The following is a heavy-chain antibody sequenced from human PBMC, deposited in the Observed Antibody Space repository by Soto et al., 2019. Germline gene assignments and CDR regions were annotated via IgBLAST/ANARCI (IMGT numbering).Heavy chain of an antibody. Sequence: SSVKVSCKASGYTFTSYGISWVRQAPGQGLEWMGWISAYNGNTNYAQKLQGRVTMTTDTSTSTAYMELRSLRSDDTAVYYCARPTYYYDSSGYPFDYWGQRTLVTVSA. CDR3: ARPTYYYDSSGYPFDY. V-gene: IGHV1-18*04. CDR2: ISAYNGNT. J-gene: IGHJ4*02. CDR1: GYTFTSYG. D-gene: IGHD3-22*01.